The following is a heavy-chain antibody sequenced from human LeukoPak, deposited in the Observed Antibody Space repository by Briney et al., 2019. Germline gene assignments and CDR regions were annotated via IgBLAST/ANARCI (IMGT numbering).Heavy chain of an antibody. CDR3: ARQRLRYSSLYYFDY. CDR1: GGSISSSSYY. J-gene: IGHJ4*02. D-gene: IGHD6-13*01. Sequence: TSETLSLTCTVPGGSISSSSYYWGWIRQPPGKGLEWIGSIYYSGSTYYNPSLKSRVTISVDTSKNQFSLKLSSVTAADTAVYYCARQRLRYSSLYYFDYWGQGTLVTVSS. CDR2: IYYSGST. V-gene: IGHV4-39*01.